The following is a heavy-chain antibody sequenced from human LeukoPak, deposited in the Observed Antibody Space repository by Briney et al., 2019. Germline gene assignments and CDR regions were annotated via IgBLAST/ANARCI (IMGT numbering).Heavy chain of an antibody. CDR2: IIPIFGTA. D-gene: IGHD3-22*01. CDR1: GYTFTSYD. V-gene: IGHV1-69*13. Sequence: ASVKVSCKASGYTFTSYDINWVRQATGQGLEWMGGIIPIFGTANYAQKFQGRVTITADESTSTAYMELSSLRSEDTAVYYCARDQGYYYDINWFDPWGQGTLVTVSS. J-gene: IGHJ5*02. CDR3: ARDQGYYYDINWFDP.